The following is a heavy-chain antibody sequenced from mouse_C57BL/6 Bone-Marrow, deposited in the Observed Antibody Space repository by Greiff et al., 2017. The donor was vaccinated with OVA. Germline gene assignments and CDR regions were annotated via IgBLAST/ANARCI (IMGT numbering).Heavy chain of an antibody. V-gene: IGHV6-6*01. D-gene: IGHD4-1*01. CDR2: IRNKANNHAT. Sequence: KVEESGGGLVQPGGSMKLSCAASGFTFSDAWMDWVRQSPEKGLEWVAEIRNKANNHATYYAESVKGRFTISRDDSKSSVYLQMNSLRAEDTGSYYWTRAGNWDGFAYWGQGTLVTVSA. CDR3: TRAGNWDGFAY. J-gene: IGHJ3*01. CDR1: GFTFSDAW.